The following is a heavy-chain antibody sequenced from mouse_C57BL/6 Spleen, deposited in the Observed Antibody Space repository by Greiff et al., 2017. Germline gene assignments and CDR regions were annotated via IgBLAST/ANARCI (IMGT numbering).Heavy chain of an antibody. D-gene: IGHD2-3*01. CDR3: ARPGGDGYPVGFAY. J-gene: IGHJ3*01. CDR2: ISGGGGNT. Sequence: EVKLQESGGGLVKPGGSLKLSCAASGFTFSSYTMSWVRQTPEKRLEWVATISGGGGNTYYPDSVKGRFTISRDNAKNTLYLQMSSLRSEDTALYYCARPGGDGYPVGFAYWGQGTLVTVSA. V-gene: IGHV5-9*01. CDR1: GFTFSSYT.